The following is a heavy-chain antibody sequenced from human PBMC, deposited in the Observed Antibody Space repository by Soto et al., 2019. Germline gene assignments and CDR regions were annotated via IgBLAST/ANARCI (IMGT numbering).Heavy chain of an antibody. V-gene: IGHV1-69*02. CDR1: GGTFSSYT. CDR2: IIPILSIA. D-gene: IGHD2-2*01. CDR3: ARGACSRTSCYHRRNWFDP. J-gene: IGHJ5*02. Sequence: QVQLVQSGAEVKKPGSSVKVSCKASGGTFSSYTISWVRQAPGQGLEWMGRIIPILSIANYAQKFQGRVTITANKSTSTAYMELSSLRSEDTAVYYCARGACSRTSCYHRRNWFDPWGQGTLVTVSS.